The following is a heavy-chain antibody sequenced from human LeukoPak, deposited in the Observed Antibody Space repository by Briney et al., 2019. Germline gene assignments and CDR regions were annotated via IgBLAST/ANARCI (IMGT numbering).Heavy chain of an antibody. V-gene: IGHV4-59*01. J-gene: IGHJ4*02. CDR3: ARSPQRGYIYGYLKHFDD. CDR1: GGSISGYY. CDR2: FYYTGST. D-gene: IGHD5-18*01. Sequence: SETLSLTCTVSGGSISGYYWSWIRQPPAKRLEWIGDFYYTGSTNYNPSLKSRVTISVDTSKNQFSLKLISVTAADTAVYYCARSPQRGYIYGYLKHFDDSGQGTLVTV.